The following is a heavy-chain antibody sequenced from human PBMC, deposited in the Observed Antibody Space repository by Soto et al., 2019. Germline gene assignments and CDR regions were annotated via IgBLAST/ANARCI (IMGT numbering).Heavy chain of an antibody. CDR3: ARHMAGYSGYDWEGSYYDY. J-gene: IGHJ4*02. CDR1: GGSISSYY. Sequence: QVQLQESGPGLVKPSETLSLTCTVSGGSISSYYWSWIRQPPGKGLEWIGYIYYSGSTNYNPSLKSRVTISVDTSKNQFSLKLSSVTAADTAVYYCARHMAGYSGYDWEGSYYDYWGQGTLVTVSS. D-gene: IGHD5-12*01. CDR2: IYYSGST. V-gene: IGHV4-59*08.